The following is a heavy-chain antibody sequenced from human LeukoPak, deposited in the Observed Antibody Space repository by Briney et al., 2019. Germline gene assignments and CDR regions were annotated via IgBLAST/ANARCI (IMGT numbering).Heavy chain of an antibody. V-gene: IGHV1-2*06. D-gene: IGHD5-24*01. CDR2: LNPNTGHA. CDR3: AKDRDGADRIVL. Sequence: ASVKVSCKVVAYDFTGYHIHRVRQAPGQGPEWMGRLNPNTGHAVYAFKFQGRVTITRDTSSNTAYMEVTRLTSDDTALYYCAKDRDGADRIVLWGQGTLVTVSS. J-gene: IGHJ4*02. CDR1: AYDFTGYH.